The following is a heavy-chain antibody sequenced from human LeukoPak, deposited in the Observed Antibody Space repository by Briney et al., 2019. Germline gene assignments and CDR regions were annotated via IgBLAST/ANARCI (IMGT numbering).Heavy chain of an antibody. CDR2: ITGDGTDK. D-gene: IGHD6-13*01. J-gene: IGHJ4*02. V-gene: IGHV3-30*18. CDR1: AFNFSDYH. CDR3: AKVGGRSWFYFDN. Sequence: GGSLRLSCAGSAFNFSDYHMDWVRQAPGKGLEWVAVITGDGTDKYYRDSVKGRFSVSRDNSKNTLYLQMNTLRPEDTAIYFCAKVGGRSWFYFDNWGQGTVVTVSS.